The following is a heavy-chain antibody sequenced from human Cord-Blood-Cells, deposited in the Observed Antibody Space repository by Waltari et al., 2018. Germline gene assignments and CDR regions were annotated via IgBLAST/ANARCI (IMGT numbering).Heavy chain of an antibody. J-gene: IGHJ5*02. CDR2: INHSGST. Sequence: QVQLQQWGAGLLKPSETLSLTCAVHGGSFRGYDWSWIRQPPGKGLEWIGEINHSGSTNYDPSLKSRVTISVDTSKNQFSLKLSSVTAADTAVYYCASYGSGSYRSWFDPWGQGTLVTVSS. CDR1: GGSFRGYD. D-gene: IGHD3-10*01. CDR3: ASYGSGSYRSWFDP. V-gene: IGHV4-34*01.